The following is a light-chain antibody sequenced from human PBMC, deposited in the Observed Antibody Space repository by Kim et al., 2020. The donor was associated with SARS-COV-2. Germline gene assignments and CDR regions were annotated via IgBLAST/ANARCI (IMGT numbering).Light chain of an antibody. CDR1: QSISSW. V-gene: IGKV1-5*01. Sequence: DIQMTQSPSTLSASVGDRVTITCRASQSISSWLAWYQQKPGKAPKLLIYDASSLEGGVPSRFSGSGSGTEFTLTISSLQPDDFATYFCQQYNSYSPMYTFGQGTKVEI. J-gene: IGKJ2*01. CDR3: QQYNSYSPMYT. CDR2: DAS.